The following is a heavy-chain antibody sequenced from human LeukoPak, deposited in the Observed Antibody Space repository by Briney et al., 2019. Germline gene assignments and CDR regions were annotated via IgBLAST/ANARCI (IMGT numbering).Heavy chain of an antibody. CDR3: AREVNWNSLTLFFDY. D-gene: IGHD1-7*01. Sequence: SQTLSLTCTVSGGSISSGAYYWSWIRQHPGKGLEWIGYIYYSGTTYHNPSLKSRVTISVDTSKNQFSLNLSSVTAADTAVYYCAREVNWNSLTLFFDYWGQGTLVTVSS. V-gene: IGHV4-31*03. CDR1: GGSISSGAYY. CDR2: IYYSGTT. J-gene: IGHJ4*02.